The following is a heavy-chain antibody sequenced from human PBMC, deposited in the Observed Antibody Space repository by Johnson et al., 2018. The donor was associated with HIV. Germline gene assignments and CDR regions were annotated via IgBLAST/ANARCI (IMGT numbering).Heavy chain of an antibody. D-gene: IGHD5-24*01. CDR2: TRNKANSYTT. V-gene: IGHV3-72*01. CDR1: GFTFSDHY. J-gene: IGHJ3*01. CDR3: VRDDNSFRV. Sequence: MQLVESGGGLVQPGGSLRLSCAASGFTFSDHYMDWVRQAPGKGLEWVGRTRNKANSYTTEYAASVKGRFTISRDDSKNSLYLQMNSLKTEDTAVYYCVRDDNSFRVWGRGTVVTVSS.